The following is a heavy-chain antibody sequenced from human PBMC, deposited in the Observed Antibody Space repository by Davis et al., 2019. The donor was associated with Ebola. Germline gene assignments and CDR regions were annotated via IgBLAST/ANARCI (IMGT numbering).Heavy chain of an antibody. CDR1: GYTFTSYY. CDR3: AREEGRYCSGGSCYYYYGMDV. Sequence: AASVKVSCKASGYTFTSYYMHWVRQAPGQGLEWMGIINHSGGSTSYAQKFQGRVTITTDTSTSTAYMELRSLRSDDTAVYYCAREEGRYCSGGSCYYYYGMDVWGQGTTVTVSS. CDR2: INHSGGST. V-gene: IGHV1-46*01. D-gene: IGHD2-15*01. J-gene: IGHJ6*02.